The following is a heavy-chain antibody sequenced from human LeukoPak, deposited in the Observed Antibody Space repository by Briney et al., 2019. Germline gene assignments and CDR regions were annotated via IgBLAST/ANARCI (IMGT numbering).Heavy chain of an antibody. CDR2: INSDGSST. J-gene: IGHJ4*02. D-gene: IGHD6-13*01. CDR3: AKESTGYSSNHGFDY. Sequence: GGSLRLSCAASGFTFSIYWMHWVRQAPGKGLVWVSRINSDGSSTSYADSVKGRFTISRDNSKNTLYLQMNSLRAEDTAVYYCAKESTGYSSNHGFDYWGQGTLVTVS. CDR1: GFTFSIYW. V-gene: IGHV3-74*01.